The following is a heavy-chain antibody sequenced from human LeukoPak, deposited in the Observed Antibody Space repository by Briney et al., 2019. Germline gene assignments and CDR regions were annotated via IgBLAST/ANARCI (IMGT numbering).Heavy chain of an antibody. Sequence: SETLSLTCTVSGGSISSSSYYCGWICQPPGKGLEWIGSIYYSGSTYYNPSLKSRVTISVDTSKNQFSLKLSSVTAADTAVYYCARNSWVINWFDPWGQGTLVTVSS. V-gene: IGHV4-39*01. J-gene: IGHJ5*02. CDR2: IYYSGST. D-gene: IGHD3-22*01. CDR3: ARNSWVINWFDP. CDR1: GGSISSSSYY.